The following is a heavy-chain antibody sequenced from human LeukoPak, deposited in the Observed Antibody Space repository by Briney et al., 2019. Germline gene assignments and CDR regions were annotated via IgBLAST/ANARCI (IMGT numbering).Heavy chain of an antibody. V-gene: IGHV3-21*01. CDR1: GFTFSSYS. CDR3: ARDSKGITGDSLDY. CDR2: ISSSSSYI. D-gene: IGHD1-20*01. J-gene: IGHJ4*02. Sequence: GGSLRLSWAASGFTFSSYSMNWVRQAPGEGLEWVSSISSSSSYIYYADSVKGRFTISRDNAKNSLYLQMNSLRAEDTAVYYCARDSKGITGDSLDYWGQGTLVTVSS.